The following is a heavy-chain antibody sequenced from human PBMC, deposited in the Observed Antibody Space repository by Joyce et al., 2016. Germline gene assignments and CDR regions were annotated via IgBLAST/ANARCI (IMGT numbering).Heavy chain of an antibody. CDR1: GGDFSNYT. V-gene: IGHV1-69*12. CDR2: IIPFCGAA. D-gene: IGHD1-14*01. J-gene: IGHJ6*02. CDR3: ARGGTSSDHYFFYTLDV. Sequence: QVLLVQSGAAVKRPGSSLRVSCTSSGGDFSNYTVNWVRQAPGQRLEWMGGIIPFCGAAKYAEDFQGRVTLTADQSTRTAYLELSSLTSADTAVYYCARGGTSSDHYFFYTLDVWGPGTTVIVSS.